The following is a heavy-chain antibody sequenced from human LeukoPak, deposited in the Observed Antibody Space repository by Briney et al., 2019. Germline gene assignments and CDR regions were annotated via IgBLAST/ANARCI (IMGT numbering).Heavy chain of an antibody. CDR2: ISGSTTYI. V-gene: IGHV3-21*01. D-gene: IGHD6-19*01. J-gene: IGHJ4*02. CDR3: ARGSGWVDY. Sequence: PGGSLRLSCAASGFTFNKFYMNWVRQAPGKGLEWVSSISGSTTYISYADSVKGRFTISRDNAKNSLYLQMNSLRAENTAVYYCARGSGWVDYWGQGTLVTVSS. CDR1: GFTFNKFY.